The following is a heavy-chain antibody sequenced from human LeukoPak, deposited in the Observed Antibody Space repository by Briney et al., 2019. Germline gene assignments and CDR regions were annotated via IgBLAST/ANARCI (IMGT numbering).Heavy chain of an antibody. V-gene: IGHV4-30-4*01. D-gene: IGHD3-10*01. Sequence: PSQTLSLTCTVSGGSISSGDYYWSWIRQPPGKGLEWIGYISYTGTTYSIPSLKGRLTMSLDPSKNQFSLRLTSVTAEDTAVYYCARGKSYYGSGSYSFDYWGQGTLVTVSS. J-gene: IGHJ4*02. CDR1: GGSISSGDYY. CDR2: ISYTGTT. CDR3: ARGKSYYGSGSYSFDY.